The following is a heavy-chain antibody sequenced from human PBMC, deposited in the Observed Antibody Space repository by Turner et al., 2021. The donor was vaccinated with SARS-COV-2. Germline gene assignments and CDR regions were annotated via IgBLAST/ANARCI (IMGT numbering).Heavy chain of an antibody. D-gene: IGHD1-26*01. J-gene: IGHJ6*02. CDR3: AGEVVVLTTTHYGMDV. CDR2: IYYSGST. CDR1: GGSISSSSYY. Sequence: QLQLQESGPGQVKPSETLSLTCTVAGGSISSSSYYWGWIRQPPGKGLEWIGSIYYSGSTYYNPPLKSRVTISVDTSKNQFSLKLSSVTAADTAVYYCAGEVVVLTTTHYGMDVWGQGTTVTVSS. V-gene: IGHV4-39*01.